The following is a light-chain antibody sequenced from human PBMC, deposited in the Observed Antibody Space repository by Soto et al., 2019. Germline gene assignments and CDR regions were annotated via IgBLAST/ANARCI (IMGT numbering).Light chain of an antibody. CDR2: GSS. V-gene: IGKV3D-15*01. Sequence: RQSRGTPSLYQGGRATLSCRAYQSVTSNYLAWYQQKPGQAPRLLIYGSSTRATGIPARFSGSGSGTEFTLLISSLQSEDVAVYYCQQYDNWPPLTFGGGTKVDNK. CDR1: QSVTSN. CDR3: QQYDNWPPLT. J-gene: IGKJ4*01.